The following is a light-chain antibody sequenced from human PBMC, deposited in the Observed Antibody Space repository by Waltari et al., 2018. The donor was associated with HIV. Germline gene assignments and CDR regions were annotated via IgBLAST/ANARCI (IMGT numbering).Light chain of an antibody. CDR2: DVT. V-gene: IGLV2-8*01. CDR3: ASHAGSKDV. J-gene: IGLJ2*01. CDR1: SSDVGASNY. Sequence: QSALTQPPSASGSPAQSVTISCTGTSSDVGASNYLSWFQQHPGKAPKLMIYDVTKRPSGVPDRFSGSKSGNTASLTVSGLQAEDEADYYCASHAGSKDVFGGGTRLTVL.